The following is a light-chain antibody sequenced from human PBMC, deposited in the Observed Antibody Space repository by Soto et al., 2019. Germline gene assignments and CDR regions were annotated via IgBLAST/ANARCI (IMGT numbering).Light chain of an antibody. CDR1: QSLLHSNGYNN. CDR3: MQALETPT. J-gene: IGKJ5*01. Sequence: DIVMTQSPLSLPVTPGEPASISCRSSQSLLHSNGYNNLDWYLQKPGQSPQLLIYLGSNRASGVPARFSDSGSGTDFTLKMSRVEAEDVGVSYFMQALETPTFGQGTRLEI. CDR2: LGS. V-gene: IGKV2-28*01.